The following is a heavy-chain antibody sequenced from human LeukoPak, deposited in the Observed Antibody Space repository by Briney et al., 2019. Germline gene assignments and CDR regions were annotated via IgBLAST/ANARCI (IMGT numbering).Heavy chain of an antibody. J-gene: IGHJ4*02. CDR2: INAGNGNT. D-gene: IGHD1-26*01. V-gene: IGHV1-3*03. Sequence: ASVKVSRKASGYTFTSYAMHWVRQAPGQRLEWMGWINAGNGNTKYSQEFQGRVTITRDTSASTAYMELSSLRSEDMAVYYCARATGWVGATGPQFDYWGQGTLVTVSS. CDR3: ARATGWVGATGPQFDY. CDR1: GYTFTSYA.